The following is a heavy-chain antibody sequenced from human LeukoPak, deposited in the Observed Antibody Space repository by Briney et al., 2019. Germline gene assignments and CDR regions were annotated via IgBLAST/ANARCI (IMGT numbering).Heavy chain of an antibody. J-gene: IGHJ5*02. V-gene: IGHV2-5*02. CDR1: GFSVSTSRVG. Sequence: SGPTLVNPTQTLTLTCTFSGFSVSTSRVGVGWIRQPPGKALEWLAIVYGDNDQRYNPSVRSRPTITKDTSKNQVVLTMTNIDPVDTATYYCAHTFAATTGGGFDPWGQGTLVTVSS. CDR3: AHTFAATTGGGFDP. CDR2: VYGDNDQ. D-gene: IGHD1-26*01.